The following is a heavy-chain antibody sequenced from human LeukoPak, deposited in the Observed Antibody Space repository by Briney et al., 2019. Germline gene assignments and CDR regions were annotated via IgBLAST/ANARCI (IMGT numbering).Heavy chain of an antibody. D-gene: IGHD1-26*01. CDR2: INAYNGNT. CDR3: ARDLVGEERGIGGY. CDR1: GYTFTSHG. J-gene: IGHJ4*02. V-gene: IGHV1-18*01. Sequence: AAVKVSRKASGYTFTSHGINWVRQPPGQGLEWMGWINAYNGNTNYAQKLPGRATLTTDTSTSTAYMELRSVRSAGTAVYDCARDLVGEERGIGGYWGQGTLVTLSS.